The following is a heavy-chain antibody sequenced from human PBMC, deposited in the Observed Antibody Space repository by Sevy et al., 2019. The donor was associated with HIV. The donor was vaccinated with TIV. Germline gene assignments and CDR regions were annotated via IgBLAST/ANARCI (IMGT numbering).Heavy chain of an antibody. J-gene: IGHJ5*02. CDR1: GGSISSGDYY. D-gene: IGHD2-15*01. Sequence: SETLSLTCTVSGGSISSGDYYWSWIRQPPGKGLEWIGYIYYSGSTYYNPSLKSRVTISVDTSKNQFSLKLSSVTAADTAVYYCARRFYCRGGSCYSGHWFDPWGQGTLVTVSS. CDR2: IYYSGST. CDR3: ARRFYCRGGSCYSGHWFDP. V-gene: IGHV4-30-4*01.